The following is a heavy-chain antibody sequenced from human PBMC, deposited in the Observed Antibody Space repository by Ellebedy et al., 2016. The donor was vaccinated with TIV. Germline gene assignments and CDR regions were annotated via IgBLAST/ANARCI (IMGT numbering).Heavy chain of an antibody. CDR3: TRETNPPPGALAGTGFDC. CDR1: GFSFSTHG. Sequence: GESLKISCVASGFSFSTHGMHWVRQAPGKGLEWVAFKRFDGRTEYNGDSVKGRFIISRDLSKNTLYLQMTRVRSEDTGIYYCTRETNPPPGALAGTGFDCWGQGTLVIVSS. D-gene: IGHD6-19*01. V-gene: IGHV3-30*02. J-gene: IGHJ4*02. CDR2: KRFDGRTE.